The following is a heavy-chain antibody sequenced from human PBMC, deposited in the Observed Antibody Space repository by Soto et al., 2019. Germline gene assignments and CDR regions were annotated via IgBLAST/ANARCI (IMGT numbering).Heavy chain of an antibody. CDR1: GGSISSGGYY. Sequence: SETLSLTCTVSGGSISSGGYYWSWIRQHPGKGLEWIGYIYYSGSTYYNPSLKSRVTISVDTSKNQFSLKLSSVTAADTAVYYCARDTRYCSSTSCGRGYYYYYGMDVWGQGTTVTVSS. CDR2: IYYSGST. J-gene: IGHJ6*02. D-gene: IGHD2-2*01. V-gene: IGHV4-31*03. CDR3: ARDTRYCSSTSCGRGYYYYYGMDV.